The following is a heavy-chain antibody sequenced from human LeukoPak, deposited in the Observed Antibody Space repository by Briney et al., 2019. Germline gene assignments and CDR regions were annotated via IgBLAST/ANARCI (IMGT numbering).Heavy chain of an antibody. CDR1: GFTFSSYG. CDR3: AKRISSGWSYYFDY. J-gene: IGHJ4*02. V-gene: IGHV3-23*01. D-gene: IGHD6-19*01. CDR2: ISYSGGST. Sequence: GGTLRLSCAASGFTFSSYGMSWVRQAPGEGLEWVSAISYSGGSTYYADSVKGRFTISRDNSKNTLCLQMNRLRAEDTAVYYCAKRISSGWSYYFDYWGQGTLVTVSS.